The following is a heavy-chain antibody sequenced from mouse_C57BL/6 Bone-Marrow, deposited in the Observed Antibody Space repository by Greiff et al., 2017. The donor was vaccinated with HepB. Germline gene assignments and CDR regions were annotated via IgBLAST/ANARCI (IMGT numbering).Heavy chain of an antibody. V-gene: IGHV2-9-1*01. D-gene: IGHD1-1*01. CDR1: GFSFTSYA. CDR3: ASTYYGSYYYAMDY. Sequence: VQLKESGPGLVAPSQSLSITCTVSGFSFTSYAISWVRQPPGKGLEWLGVIWTGGGTNYNSAPKSRLSISKDNSKSQVFLKMNSLQTDDTARYYCASTYYGSYYYAMDYWGQGTSVTVSS. J-gene: IGHJ4*01. CDR2: IWTGGGT.